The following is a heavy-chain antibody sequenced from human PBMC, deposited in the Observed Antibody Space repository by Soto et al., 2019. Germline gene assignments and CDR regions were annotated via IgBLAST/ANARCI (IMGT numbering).Heavy chain of an antibody. CDR1: GGSISSYY. CDR2: IYYSGST. D-gene: IGHD3-22*01. J-gene: IGHJ4*02. Sequence: SETLSLTCTVSGGSISSYYWSWIRQPPGKGLEWIGYIYYSGSTNYNPSLKSRVTISVDTSKNQFSLKLSSVTAADTAVYYCARTDSSGYYPYHFDYWGQGTLVTVSS. CDR3: ARTDSSGYYPYHFDY. V-gene: IGHV4-59*01.